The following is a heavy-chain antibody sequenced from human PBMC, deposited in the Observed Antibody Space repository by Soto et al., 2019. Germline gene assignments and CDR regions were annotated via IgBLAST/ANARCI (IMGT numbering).Heavy chain of an antibody. V-gene: IGHV4-31*03. D-gene: IGHD6-13*01. CDR2: IYYSGST. CDR1: GGSISSGGYY. J-gene: IGHJ4*02. CDR3: AIFSVAAAVNYFDY. Sequence: SETLSLTCTVSGGSISSGGYYWSWIRQHPGKGLEWIGYIYYSGSTYYNPSLKSRVTISVDTSKNQFSLKLSSVTAADTAVYYCAIFSVAAAVNYFDYWGQGTLVTVSS.